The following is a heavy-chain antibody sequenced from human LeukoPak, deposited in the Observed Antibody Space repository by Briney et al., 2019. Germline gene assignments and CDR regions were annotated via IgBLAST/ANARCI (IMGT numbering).Heavy chain of an antibody. J-gene: IGHJ5*02. CDR3: ATRLIFYRRTGNWFDP. V-gene: IGHV1-2*02. D-gene: IGHD2-8*01. Sequence: ASVKVSCKASGYTFTGYYMHWVRQAPGQGLEWMGWINPNSGGTNYAQKFQGRVTMTRDTSISTAYMELSRLRSEDTAVYYCATRLIFYRRTGNWFDPWGQGTLVTVSS. CDR2: INPNSGGT. CDR1: GYTFTGYY.